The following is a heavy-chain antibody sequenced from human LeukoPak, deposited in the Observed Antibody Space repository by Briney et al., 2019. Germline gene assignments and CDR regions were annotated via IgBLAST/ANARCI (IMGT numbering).Heavy chain of an antibody. D-gene: IGHD6-13*01. V-gene: IGHV3-21*01. Sequence: GGSLRLSCAASGFTFSSYSMNWVGQAPGKGLEWVSTISPTSTYIKYADSVEGRFTTSRDNSKNSLYLQMNSLRGEDTALYYCARDLPTGWGQQTWGHWGQGTLVTVSS. CDR2: ISPTSTYI. J-gene: IGHJ4*02. CDR3: ARDLPTGWGQQTWGH. CDR1: GFTFSSYS.